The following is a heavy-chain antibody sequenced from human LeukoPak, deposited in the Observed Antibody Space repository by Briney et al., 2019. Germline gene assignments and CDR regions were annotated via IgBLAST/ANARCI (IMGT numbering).Heavy chain of an antibody. Sequence: GGSLRLSCAASGFTFSSYAMHWVRQAPGKGLEWVAVISYDGSNKYYADSVKGRFTISRDNSKNTLYLQMNSLRAEDTAVYYCARDLSYYDSGGHDYGAREPLATVS. D-gene: IGHD3-22*01. CDR1: GFTFSSYA. J-gene: IGHJ4*02. V-gene: IGHV3-30-3*01. CDR3: ARDLSYYDSGGHDY. CDR2: ISYDGSNK.